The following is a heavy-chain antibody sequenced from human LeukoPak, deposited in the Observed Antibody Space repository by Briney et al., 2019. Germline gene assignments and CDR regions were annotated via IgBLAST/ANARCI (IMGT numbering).Heavy chain of an antibody. V-gene: IGHV4-39*07. D-gene: IGHD1-1*01. CDR3: AREVTTSRRWFDP. J-gene: IGHJ5*02. CDR2: IYYSGST. CDR1: GGSISSSGYY. Sequence: SETLSLTCTVSGGSISSSGYYWGWIRQPPGEGLEWIGSIYYSGSTYYNPSLKSGVTISVDTSKNQFSLKLTSVTAADTAVYYCAREVTTSRRWFDPWGQGTLVTVSS.